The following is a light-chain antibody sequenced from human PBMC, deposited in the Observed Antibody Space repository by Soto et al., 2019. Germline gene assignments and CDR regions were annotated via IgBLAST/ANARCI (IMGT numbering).Light chain of an antibody. CDR1: SGHSSYI. CDR2: LEGSGSY. CDR3: QSYDSSLTDVL. V-gene: IGLV4-60*03. J-gene: IGLJ2*01. Sequence: QSVLTQSSSASASLGSSVKLTCTLDSGHSSYIIAWHQQQPGKAPRYLMKLEGSGSYNKGSGVPDRFSGSSSGADRYLTISNLQSEDEADYYCQSYDSSLTDVLFGGGTKLTVL.